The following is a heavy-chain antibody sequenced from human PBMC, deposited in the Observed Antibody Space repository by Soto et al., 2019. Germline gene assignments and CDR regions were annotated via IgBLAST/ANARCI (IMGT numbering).Heavy chain of an antibody. CDR1: GFSLSTSGVG. D-gene: IGHD2-15*01. V-gene: IGHV2-5*02. CDR2: IYLDHDK. CDR3: AHRRSYCSGGSCYPGFDY. Sequence: QITLKESGPTLVKPTQNLTLSCTFSGFSLSTSGVGVCWIRQPPGKALEWLALIYLDHDKRYSPSLKSRLTITKDITKIQVVLTMTNMDPVDPATYYCAHRRSYCSGGSCYPGFDYWGQGTLVTVSS. J-gene: IGHJ4*02.